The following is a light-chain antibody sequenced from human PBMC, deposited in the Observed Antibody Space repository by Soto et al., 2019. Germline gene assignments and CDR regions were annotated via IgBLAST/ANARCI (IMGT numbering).Light chain of an antibody. CDR3: SSDTTTSTLI. CDR2: EIN. V-gene: IGLV2-14*03. J-gene: IGLJ2*01. CDR1: SSDIGTYNF. Sequence: QSALTQPASVSGSPGQSITISCTGTSSDIGTYNFVSWYQQHPGKAPKLLIHEINNRPSGVSIRFSGSKSGNTASLTISRHQAEDEDDYYCSSDTTTSTLIFGGGTKLTVL.